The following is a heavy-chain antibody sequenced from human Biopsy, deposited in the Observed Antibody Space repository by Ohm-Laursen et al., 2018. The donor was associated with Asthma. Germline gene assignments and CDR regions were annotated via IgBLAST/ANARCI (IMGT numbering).Heavy chain of an antibody. Sequence: GSLRLSCTASGFTFSSYAMSWVRQPPGKGLEWVSAISGSGGSTYYADSVKGRFTISRDNSKNTLHLQMNSLRAEGTAVYYCAKAREDIVVVVAVSDSWGQGTLVTVSS. D-gene: IGHD2-15*01. CDR1: GFTFSSYA. V-gene: IGHV3-23*01. J-gene: IGHJ4*02. CDR2: ISGSGGST. CDR3: AKAREDIVVVVAVSDS.